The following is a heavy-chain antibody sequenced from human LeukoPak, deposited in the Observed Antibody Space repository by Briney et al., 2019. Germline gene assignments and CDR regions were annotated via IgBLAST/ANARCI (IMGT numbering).Heavy chain of an antibody. CDR2: INSDGSST. J-gene: IGHJ4*02. D-gene: IGHD3-22*01. Sequence: GGSLRLSCAASGFTFSSYWMPWVRQAPGKGLVWVSRINSDGSSTSYADSVKGRFTISRDNAKNTLYLQMNSLRAEDTAVYYCARAAYYYDSSGYYYYWGQGTLVTVSS. CDR3: ARAAYYYDSSGYYYY. CDR1: GFTFSSYW. V-gene: IGHV3-74*01.